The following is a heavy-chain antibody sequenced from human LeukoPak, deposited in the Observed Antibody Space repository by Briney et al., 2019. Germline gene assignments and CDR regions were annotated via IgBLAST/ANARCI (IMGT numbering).Heavy chain of an antibody. V-gene: IGHV4-30-4*01. CDR3: ARSSMFRGVTVDY. CDR2: IYYSGST. D-gene: IGHD3-10*01. J-gene: IGHJ4*02. CDR1: GGSISSGDYY. Sequence: SQTLSLTCTVSGGSISSGDYYWSWIRQPPGKGLEWIGYIYYSGSTYYNPSLKSRVTISVDTSKNQFSLKLSSVTAADTAVYYCARSSMFRGVTVDYWGQGTLVTVSS.